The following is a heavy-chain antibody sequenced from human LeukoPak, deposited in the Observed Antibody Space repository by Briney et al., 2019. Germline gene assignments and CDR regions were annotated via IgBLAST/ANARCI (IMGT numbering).Heavy chain of an antibody. Sequence: PGGSVRLSCAASGFTFSSYWMSWVRHAPGKGLGWVANIKQDGSQKYYVDSVKGRFTISRDNAKNSLYLKMNSLRAEDTAVYYCARGAFRFDYWGQGTLVTVSS. CDR3: ARGAFRFDY. CDR1: GFTFSSYW. CDR2: IKQDGSQK. V-gene: IGHV3-7*01. J-gene: IGHJ4*02.